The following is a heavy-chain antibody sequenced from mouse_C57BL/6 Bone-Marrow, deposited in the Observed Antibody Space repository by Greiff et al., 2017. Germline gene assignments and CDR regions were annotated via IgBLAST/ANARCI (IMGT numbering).Heavy chain of an antibody. CDR3: ATYRRDGQGAMDY. Sequence: VQLQESGAELARPGASVKLSCKASGYTFTSYGISWVKQRTGQGLEWIGVIYPRSGNTYYNEKFKGKATLTADKSSSTAYMELRSLTSEDSSVYFCATYRRDGQGAMDYWGQGTSVTVSS. CDR1: GYTFTSYG. CDR2: IYPRSGNT. V-gene: IGHV1-81*01. J-gene: IGHJ4*01. D-gene: IGHD2-3*01.